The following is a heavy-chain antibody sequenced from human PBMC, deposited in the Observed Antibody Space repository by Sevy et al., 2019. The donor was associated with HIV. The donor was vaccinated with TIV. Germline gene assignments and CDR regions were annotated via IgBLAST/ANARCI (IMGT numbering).Heavy chain of an antibody. D-gene: IGHD3-10*01. J-gene: IGHJ2*01. V-gene: IGHV4-38-2*01. CDR1: GYSISSGYY. CDR2: IYHSGST. CDR3: ARHLTMVRGVTHWYFDL. Sequence: SETLSLTCAVSGYSISSGYYWGWIRQPPGKGLEWIGSIYHSGSTYYNPSLKSRVTISVDTSKNQFSLKLSSVTAADTAVYYCARHLTMVRGVTHWYFDLWGRGTLVTVSS.